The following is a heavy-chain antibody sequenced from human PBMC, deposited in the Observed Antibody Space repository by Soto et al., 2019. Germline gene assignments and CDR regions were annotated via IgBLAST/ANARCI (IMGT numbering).Heavy chain of an antibody. CDR3: ARAREGYYGSGSYYYYYYGMDV. V-gene: IGHV1-69*13. J-gene: IGHJ6*02. CDR2: IIPIFGTA. CDR1: GGTFSSNA. Sequence: SVKVSCTASGGTFSSNAISCVRQAPGQGLEWMGGIIPIFGTANYAQKFQGRVTITADESTSTGYMELSSLRSEDTAVYYCARAREGYYGSGSYYYYYYGMDVWGQGTTVTVSS. D-gene: IGHD3-10*01.